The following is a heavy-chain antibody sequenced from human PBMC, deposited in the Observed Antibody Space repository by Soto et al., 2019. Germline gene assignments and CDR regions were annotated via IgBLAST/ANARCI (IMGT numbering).Heavy chain of an antibody. Sequence: SGGSLRLSCAASGFTFSSYEMNWVRQAPGKGLEWVSYISRSGSPTYYAASVRGRFTISRDNARNTLHLQMRSLSADDTAVYYCVRDSSGSIFDYWGQGILVTVSS. D-gene: IGHD3-10*01. J-gene: IGHJ4*02. CDR1: GFTFSSYE. V-gene: IGHV3-48*03. CDR2: ISRSGSPT. CDR3: VRDSSGSIFDY.